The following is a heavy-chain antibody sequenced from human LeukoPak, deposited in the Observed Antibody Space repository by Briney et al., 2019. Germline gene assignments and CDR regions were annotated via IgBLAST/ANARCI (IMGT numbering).Heavy chain of an antibody. CDR3: ARGGSSAPSPNFDY. CDR2: ITPYNGNT. Sequence: GASVKVSCKASGYTFTDYGVSWVRQAPGQGLEGMGWITPYNGNTNFAQKFQGRVTMTKDSSTNTVYMELTSLRSDDTAVYYCARGGSSAPSPNFDYWGQGALVTVSS. J-gene: IGHJ4*02. D-gene: IGHD2-15*01. CDR1: GYTFTDYG. V-gene: IGHV1-18*01.